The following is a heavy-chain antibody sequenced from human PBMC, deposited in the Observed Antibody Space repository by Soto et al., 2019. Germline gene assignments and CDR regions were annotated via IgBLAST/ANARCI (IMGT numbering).Heavy chain of an antibody. J-gene: IGHJ5*02. Sequence: SETLSLTCTVSGGSISSYYWSWIRQPPGKGLEWIGYIYYSGSTNYNPSLKSRVTISVDTSKNQFSLKLSSVTAADTAVYYCERLYTPLIWFDPWGQGTLVTVSS. CDR1: GGSISSYY. D-gene: IGHD2-2*02. CDR2: IYYSGST. V-gene: IGHV4-59*01. CDR3: ERLYTPLIWFDP.